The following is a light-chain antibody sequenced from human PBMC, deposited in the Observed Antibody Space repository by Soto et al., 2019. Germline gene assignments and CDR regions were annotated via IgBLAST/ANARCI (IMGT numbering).Light chain of an antibody. CDR3: QQYDTLPLT. Sequence: DIQMTQSPSSLSASVGDRVTITCQASQDISNYLNWYQQKPGKAPKLQIYDASNLETGVPSRFSGSGSGTDFTFTISSLQPEDIATYYCQQYDTLPLTFGGGTKVEIK. CDR1: QDISNY. J-gene: IGKJ4*01. CDR2: DAS. V-gene: IGKV1-33*01.